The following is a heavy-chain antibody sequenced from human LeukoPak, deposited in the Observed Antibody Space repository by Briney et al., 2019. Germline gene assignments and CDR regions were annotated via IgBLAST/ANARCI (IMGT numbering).Heavy chain of an antibody. V-gene: IGHV3-23*01. CDR1: GFTFSNYS. D-gene: IGHD3-9*01. Sequence: GGTLRLSCAASGFTFSNYSMRWVRQAPGKGLEWVSTITSTGDSPYYADSVQGWFTISRDNSKNTLYLQMTSLRAEDTAVYYCAKVLRYFMDVWGQGTTVTVSS. CDR2: ITSTGDSP. J-gene: IGHJ6*02. CDR3: AKVLRYFMDV.